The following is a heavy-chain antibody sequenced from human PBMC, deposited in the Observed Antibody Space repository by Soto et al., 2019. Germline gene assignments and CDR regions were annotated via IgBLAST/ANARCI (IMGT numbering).Heavy chain of an antibody. CDR1: GFSFSTNDVG. Sequence: QITLKESGHTLVQPTQTLPLTCNFPGFSFSTNDVGVGGIRQPQGKALEWLGITYCDDSKRSSPSLETRLTISNDSSKNQAVLILFNVDPTDTATYSCSHRCGTQCLYYLDNWGQGPMVTVAS. D-gene: IGHD6-19*01. V-gene: IGHV2-5*02. CDR2: TYCDDSK. J-gene: IGHJ4*02. CDR3: SHRCGTQCLYYLDN.